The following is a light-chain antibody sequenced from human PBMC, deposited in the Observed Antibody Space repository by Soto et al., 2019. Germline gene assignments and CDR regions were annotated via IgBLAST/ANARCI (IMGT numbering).Light chain of an antibody. Sequence: QSALTRPRSVSGSPGRSVTISCTETSSDIGGYNYVSWYQQYPGKAPKLMIHDVTKRPSGVPDRFSGSKSGNTASLTISGLQAEDEADYYCCSYAGSYTSHVLFGGGTKVTVL. CDR2: DVT. V-gene: IGLV2-11*01. CDR3: CSYAGSYTSHVL. CDR1: SSDIGGYNY. J-gene: IGLJ2*01.